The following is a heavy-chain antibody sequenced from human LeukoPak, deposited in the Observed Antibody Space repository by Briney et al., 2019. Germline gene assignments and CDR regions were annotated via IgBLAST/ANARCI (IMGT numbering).Heavy chain of an antibody. J-gene: IGHJ5*02. CDR3: ARRGGSYLNWFDP. Sequence: GESLKISCKGSGDSFTSYWIGCVSQMPGKGLEWMVIIYPGDSDTRYSPSFQGQVTISADKSISTAYLQWSSLKTSDTAMYYCARRGGSYLNWFDPWGQGTLVTVSS. V-gene: IGHV5-51*01. CDR2: IYPGDSDT. CDR1: GDSFTSYW. D-gene: IGHD1-26*01.